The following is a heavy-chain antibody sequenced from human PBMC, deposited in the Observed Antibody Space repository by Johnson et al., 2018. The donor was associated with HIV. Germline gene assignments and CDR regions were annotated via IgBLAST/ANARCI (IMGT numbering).Heavy chain of an antibody. D-gene: IGHD3-10*01. CDR2: IWYDGSNK. CDR3: AKVPSAVWFGEVI. CDR1: GLMFSDYW. Sequence: QVQLVESGGGLVQPGGSLRLSCVASGLMFSDYWMTWVRQAPGKGLEWVAVIWYDGSNKYYADSVKGRFTISRDNSKNTMYLQMNSLRAEDTAVYFCAKVPSAVWFGEVIWGQGTMVTVSS. V-gene: IGHV3-33*06. J-gene: IGHJ3*02.